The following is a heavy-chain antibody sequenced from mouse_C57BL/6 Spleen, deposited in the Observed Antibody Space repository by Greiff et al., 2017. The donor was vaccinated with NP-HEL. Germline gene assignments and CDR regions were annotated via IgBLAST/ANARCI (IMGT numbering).Heavy chain of an antibody. CDR3: ARTEKKNYYDYVVHYYAKDY. D-gene: IGHD2-4*01. Sequence: EVKLQESGPELVKPGASVKIPCKASGYTFTDYNMDWVKQSHGKSLEWIGDINPNNGGTIYNQKFKGKATLTVDKSSSTAYMELRSLTSEDTADYYCARTEKKNYYDYVVHYYAKDYWGKGTSVTVSS. CDR1: GYTFTDYN. V-gene: IGHV1-18*01. CDR2: INPNNGGT. J-gene: IGHJ4*01.